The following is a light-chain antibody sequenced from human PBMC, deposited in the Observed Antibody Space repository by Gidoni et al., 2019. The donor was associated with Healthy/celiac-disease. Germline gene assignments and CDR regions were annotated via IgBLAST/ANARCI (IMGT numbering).Light chain of an antibody. CDR3: SSYTISSTLL. CDR2: EVS. CDR1: SSDVGGYNY. Sequence: QSALTQPASVSGSPGQSITISCPGTSSDVGGYNYVSWYQQHPGKAPKLMIYEVSNRPSGVSNRFSGSKSGNTASLTISGLQAEDEADYYCSSYTISSTLLFGGGTKLTVL. J-gene: IGLJ2*01. V-gene: IGLV2-14*01.